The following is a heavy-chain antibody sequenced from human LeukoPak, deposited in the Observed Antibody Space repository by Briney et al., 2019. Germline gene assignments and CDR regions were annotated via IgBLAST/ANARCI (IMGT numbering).Heavy chain of an antibody. CDR1: GLTLSSYS. V-gene: IGHV3-21*01. Sequence: GGSLRLSCAVSGLTLSSYSMNSVRQPPGKGLEWVSSISSSSSYIYYADSVKVRFTISRDNAKNSLYLKMNRVRAEDTAVYYCATVVVVPAATDYWGQGTLVTVSS. CDR3: ATVVVVPAATDY. CDR2: ISSSSSYI. J-gene: IGHJ4*02. D-gene: IGHD2-2*01.